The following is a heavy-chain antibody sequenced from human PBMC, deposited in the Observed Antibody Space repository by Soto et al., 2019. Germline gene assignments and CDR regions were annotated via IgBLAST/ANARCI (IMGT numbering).Heavy chain of an antibody. J-gene: IGHJ6*02. CDR1: GGSISSSSYY. CDR3: ARGEDAFFYYGLDV. CDR2: IYYSGST. Sequence: SETLSLTCTVSGGSISSSSYYWGWSRQPPGKGLEWIGSIYYSGSTYYNPSLKSRVTISVDTSKNQFSLKLSSVTAADTAVYYCARGEDAFFYYGLDVWGQGITVTVSS. V-gene: IGHV4-39*01.